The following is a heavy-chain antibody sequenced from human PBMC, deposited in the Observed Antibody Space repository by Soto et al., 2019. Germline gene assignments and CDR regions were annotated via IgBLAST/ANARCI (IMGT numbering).Heavy chain of an antibody. D-gene: IGHD6-6*01. CDR1: GFTFSSYE. V-gene: IGHV3-48*03. Sequence: GGSLRLSCAASGFTFSSYEMNWVRQAPGKGLEWVSYISSSGSTIYYADSVKGRFTISRDNAKNSLYLQMNSLRAEDTAVYYCASLPRGAVRLTIGFDPWGQGTLVTVSS. J-gene: IGHJ5*02. CDR2: ISSSGSTI. CDR3: ASLPRGAVRLTIGFDP.